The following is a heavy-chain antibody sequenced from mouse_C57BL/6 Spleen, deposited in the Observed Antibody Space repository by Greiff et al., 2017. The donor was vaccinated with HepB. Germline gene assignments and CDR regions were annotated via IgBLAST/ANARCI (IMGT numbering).Heavy chain of an antibody. D-gene: IGHD2-1*01. CDR3: ARIDLPYYFDY. CDR2: IWWDDDK. J-gene: IGHJ2*01. CDR1: GFSLSTFGMG. Sequence: QVTLKESGPGILQPSQSLSLTCSFSGFSLSTFGMGVGWIRQPPGKGLEWLAHIWWDDDKYYNPALKSRLTISKDTSKNQVFLMIANVDTADTATYYCARIDLPYYFDYWGQGTTLTVSS. V-gene: IGHV8-8*01.